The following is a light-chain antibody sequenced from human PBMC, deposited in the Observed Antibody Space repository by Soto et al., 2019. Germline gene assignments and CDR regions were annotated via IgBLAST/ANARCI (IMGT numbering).Light chain of an antibody. CDR2: DAS. CDR3: QQRSYWPT. J-gene: IGKJ4*01. Sequence: EIALTQSPATLSLSPGEIATLSCRASQSVSSYLDWYQQKPGQAPRLIVDDASNRATGIPARFSGSGSGTDFTLTISSLEPEDFAVYYCQQRSYWPTFGGGTKVEIK. V-gene: IGKV3-11*01. CDR1: QSVSSY.